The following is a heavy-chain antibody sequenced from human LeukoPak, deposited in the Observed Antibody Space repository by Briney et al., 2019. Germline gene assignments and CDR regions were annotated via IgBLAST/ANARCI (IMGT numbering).Heavy chain of an antibody. CDR3: ARVVCSSTSCYFYHYYYYGMDV. CDR1: GFTFSSYA. V-gene: IGHV3-30-3*01. D-gene: IGHD2-2*01. CDR2: ISYDGSNK. J-gene: IGHJ6*02. Sequence: GGSLRLSCAASGFTFSSYAMHWVRQAPGKGLEWVAVISYDGSNKYYADSVKGRFTISRDNSKNTLYLQMNSLRAEDTAVYYCARVVCSSTSCYFYHYYYYGMDVWGQGTTVTVSS.